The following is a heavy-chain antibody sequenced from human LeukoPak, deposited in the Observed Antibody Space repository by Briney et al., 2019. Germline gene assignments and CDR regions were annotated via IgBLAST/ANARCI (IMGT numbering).Heavy chain of an antibody. CDR2: IVVGSGNT. Sequence: ASVKVSCKASGFTFTSSAVQWVRQARGQRLEWIGWIVVGSGNTSYAQKFQERVTITRDMSTSTAYMELSGLRSEDTAVYYCAAWASITMIVAPWGQGTLVTVSS. CDR3: AAWASITMIVAP. CDR1: GFTFTSSA. J-gene: IGHJ5*02. D-gene: IGHD3-22*01. V-gene: IGHV1-58*01.